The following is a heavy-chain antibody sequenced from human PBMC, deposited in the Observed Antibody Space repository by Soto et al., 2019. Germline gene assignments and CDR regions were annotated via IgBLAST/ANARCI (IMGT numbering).Heavy chain of an antibody. V-gene: IGHV1-69*12. D-gene: IGHD3-10*01. J-gene: IGHJ6*02. Sequence: QVQLVQSGAEVKKPGSSVKVSCKASGGTFSSYAISWVRQAPGQGLEWMGGIIPIFGTADYAQKFQGRVKIPADESTSTAYMERSSLRSEETAVYYCASIRAKTSDYGMDGWGQGTTVTVSS. CDR1: GGTFSSYA. CDR2: IIPIFGTA. CDR3: ASIRAKTSDYGMDG.